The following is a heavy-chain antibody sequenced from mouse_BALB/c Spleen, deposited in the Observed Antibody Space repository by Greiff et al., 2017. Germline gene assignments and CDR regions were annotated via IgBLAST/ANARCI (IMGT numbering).Heavy chain of an antibody. CDR1: GFSLTSYG. V-gene: IGHV2-9*02. CDR2: IWAGGST. J-gene: IGHJ3*01. Sequence: QVQLKESGPGLVAPSQSLSITCTVSGFSLTSYGVHWVRQPPGKGLEWLGVIWAGGSTNYNSALMSRLSISKDNSKSQVFLKMNSLQTDDTAMYYCARALSTMITTVFAYWGQGTLVTVSA. CDR3: ARALSTMITTVFAY. D-gene: IGHD2-4*01.